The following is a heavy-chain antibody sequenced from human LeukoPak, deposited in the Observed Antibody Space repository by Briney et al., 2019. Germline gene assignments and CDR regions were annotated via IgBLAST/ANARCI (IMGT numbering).Heavy chain of an antibody. Sequence: SVKVSCKASGGTFSSYAISWVRQAPGQGLEWMGGIIPIFGTANYAQKFQGRATITTDESTSTAYMELSSLRSEDTAVYYCARGPPPIAVAGFTFDYWGQGTLVTVSS. D-gene: IGHD6-19*01. CDR2: IIPIFGTA. V-gene: IGHV1-69*05. J-gene: IGHJ4*02. CDR1: GGTFSSYA. CDR3: ARGPPPIAVAGFTFDY.